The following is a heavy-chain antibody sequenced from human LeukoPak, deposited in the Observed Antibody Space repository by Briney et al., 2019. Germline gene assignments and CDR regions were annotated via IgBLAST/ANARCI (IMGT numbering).Heavy chain of an antibody. CDR2: IKPDGSEK. CDR3: ARERMYSGSGSTYPYYDY. V-gene: IGHV3-7*01. Sequence: GGSLRLSCAASGFTFSSYWMSWVRQSPGKGLEWVANIKPDGSEKYFLDSVKGRFTISRDNAKNALYLEMNSVRVEDTAEYFCARERMYSGSGSTYPYYDYWGQGTLVTVSS. CDR1: GFTFSSYW. J-gene: IGHJ4*02. D-gene: IGHD3-10*01.